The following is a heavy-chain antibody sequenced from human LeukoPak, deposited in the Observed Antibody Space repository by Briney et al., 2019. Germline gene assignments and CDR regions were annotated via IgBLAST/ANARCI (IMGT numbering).Heavy chain of an antibody. J-gene: IGHJ4*02. CDR1: GYTFTGYY. CDR2: INPNSGGT. CDR3: ATEGGADYYDSRAYDY. Sequence: WASVKVSCKASGYTFTGYYMHWVRQAPGQGLEWMGWINPNSGGTNYAQKFQGRVTMTRDTSISTAYMELSRLRSDDTAVYYCATEGGADYYDSRAYDYWGQGTLVTVSS. D-gene: IGHD3-22*01. V-gene: IGHV1-2*02.